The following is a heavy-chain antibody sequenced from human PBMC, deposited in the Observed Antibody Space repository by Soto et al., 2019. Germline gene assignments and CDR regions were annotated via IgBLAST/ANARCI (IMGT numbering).Heavy chain of an antibody. CDR2: INAGNGNT. J-gene: IGHJ5*02. CDR3: ARVVGYYDSSGYYYLSENDWFDP. D-gene: IGHD3-22*01. CDR1: GYTFTSYA. Sequence: ASVKVSCKASGYTFTSYAMHWVRQAPGQRLEWMGXINAGNGNTKYSQKFQGRVTITRDTSASTAYMELSSLRSEDTAVYYCARVVGYYDSSGYYYLSENDWFDPWGQGTLVTVSS. V-gene: IGHV1-3*01.